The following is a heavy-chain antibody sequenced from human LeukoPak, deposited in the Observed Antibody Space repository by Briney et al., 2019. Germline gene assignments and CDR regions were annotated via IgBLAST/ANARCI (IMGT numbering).Heavy chain of an antibody. CDR2: IWYDGSNK. J-gene: IGHJ4*02. CDR1: GFTFSSYG. V-gene: IGHV3-33*01. D-gene: IGHD3-10*01. CDR3: ARDHYYGSGSPPYYFDY. Sequence: GGSLRLSCAASGFTFSSYGMHWVRQAPGKGLEWVAVIWYDGSNKYYADSVKGRFTISRDNSKNTLYLQMNSLRAEDTAVYYCARDHYYGSGSPPYYFDYWGQGTLVTVSS.